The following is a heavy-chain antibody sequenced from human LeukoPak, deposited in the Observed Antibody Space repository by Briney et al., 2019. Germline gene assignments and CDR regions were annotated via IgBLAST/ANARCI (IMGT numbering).Heavy chain of an antibody. V-gene: IGHV4-4*07. J-gene: IGHJ4*02. CDR2: IYTSGST. CDR3: ARGKIAARRSYFDY. Sequence: KPSETLSLTSTFSGGSISSYYWSWIRQPAGKGLEWIGRIYTSGSTNYNPSLKSRVTMSVDTSKNQFSLKLSSVTAADTAVYYCARGKIAARRSYFDYWGQGTLVTVSS. D-gene: IGHD6-6*01. CDR1: GGSISSYY.